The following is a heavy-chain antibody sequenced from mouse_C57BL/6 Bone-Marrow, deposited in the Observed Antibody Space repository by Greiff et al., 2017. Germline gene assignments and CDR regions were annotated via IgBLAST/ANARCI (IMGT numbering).Heavy chain of an antibody. D-gene: IGHD1-1*01. CDR2: LYPGDGDT. J-gene: IGHJ1*03. V-gene: IGHV1-80*01. CDR3: ASHITTVVATRYFDV. Sequence: VQLQQSGAALVKPGASVKISCKASGYAFSSYWMNWVKQRPGKGLEWIGQLYPGDGDTNYNGKFKGKATLTADKSSSTAYMQLGSLTSEDSSVYFCASHITTVVATRYFDVWGTGTTVT. CDR1: GYAFSSYW.